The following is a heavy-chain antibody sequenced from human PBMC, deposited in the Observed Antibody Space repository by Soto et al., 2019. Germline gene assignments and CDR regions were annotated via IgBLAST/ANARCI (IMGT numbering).Heavy chain of an antibody. V-gene: IGHV4-30-4*01. J-gene: IGHJ4*02. D-gene: IGHD3-10*01. CDR1: GDSISNGYYT. CDR2: IYNSVNT. Sequence: QVQLQESGPGLVEPSQTLSLTCTVSGDSISNGYYTWSWIRQPPGKDLEWIGHIYNSVNTYSNPSLKSRVNISADTSKNQFSLKLSSVTAADTAVYYCARGPSGDKVDYWGQGTLGTVSS. CDR3: ARGPSGDKVDY.